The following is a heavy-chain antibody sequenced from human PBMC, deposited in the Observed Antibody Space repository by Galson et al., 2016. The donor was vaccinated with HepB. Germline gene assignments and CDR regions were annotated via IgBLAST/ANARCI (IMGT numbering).Heavy chain of an antibody. V-gene: IGHV3-23*01. Sequence: SLRLSCAVSGFTFSNFAMSWVRQAPGRGLEWVSGISGTADATYYADSVRGRFTISRDNSKNTLYLQMNSLRADDTAIYYCAKMRGHPTYHYHMDVWGKGTTVTVSS. J-gene: IGHJ6*03. CDR1: GFTFSNFA. CDR2: ISGTADAT. CDR3: AKMRGHPTYHYHMDV.